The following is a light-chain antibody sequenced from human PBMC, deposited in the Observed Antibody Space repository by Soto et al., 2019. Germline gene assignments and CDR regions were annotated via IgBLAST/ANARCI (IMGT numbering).Light chain of an antibody. CDR1: QSVRSNY. J-gene: IGKJ1*01. CDR3: QQYGSSPRT. CDR2: GAS. V-gene: IGKV3-20*01. Sequence: EIVLTQSPGTLSLSPGDRATLSCRASQSVRSNYLAWYQQKPGQTPRLLIYGASSRATGIPDRFSGSGSGTDFTLTISRLEPEDFAVYYCQQYGSSPRTFGQGTKVDI.